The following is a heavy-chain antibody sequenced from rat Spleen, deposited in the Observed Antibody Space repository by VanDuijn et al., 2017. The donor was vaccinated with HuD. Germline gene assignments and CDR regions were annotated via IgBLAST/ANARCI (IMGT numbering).Heavy chain of an antibody. CDR3: ARSALMYTTDPSDY. Sequence: EVQLQESGPGLVKPSQSLSLTCSVTGYSIPSNYWGWIRKFPGNKLEWMGYINSAGSTDYNPSLKSRISITRDTSKNQFFLQLNSVTTEDTATYYCARSALMYTTDPSDYWGQGVMVTVSS. CDR1: GYSIPSNY. J-gene: IGHJ2*01. V-gene: IGHV3-3*01. D-gene: IGHD1-6*01. CDR2: INSAGST.